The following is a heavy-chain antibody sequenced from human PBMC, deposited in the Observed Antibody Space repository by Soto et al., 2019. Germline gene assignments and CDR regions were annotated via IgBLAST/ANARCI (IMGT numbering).Heavy chain of an antibody. CDR2: ISYDGSNK. CDR1: GFTFSSYG. D-gene: IGHD3-10*01. CDR3: AKDGSGSYYNYFDY. V-gene: IGHV3-30*18. J-gene: IGHJ4*02. Sequence: GGSLRLSCAASGFTFSSYGMHWVRQAPGKGLEWVAVISYDGSNKYYADSVKGRFTISRDNSKNTLYLQMNSVRAEDTAVYYCAKDGSGSYYNYFDYWGQGTLVTVSS.